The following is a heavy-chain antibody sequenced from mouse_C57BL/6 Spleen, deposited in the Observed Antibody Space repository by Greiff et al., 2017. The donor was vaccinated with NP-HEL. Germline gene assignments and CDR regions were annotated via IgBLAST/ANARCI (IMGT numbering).Heavy chain of an antibody. CDR3: ARFLYYDYGYWYFDV. CDR1: GYTFTSYW. Sequence: QVQLKQPGAELVKPGASVKMSCKASGYTFTSYWITWVKQRPGQGLEWIGDIYPGSGSTNYNEKFKSKATLTVDTSSSTAYMQLSSLTSEDSAVYYCARFLYYDYGYWYFDVWGTGTTVTVSS. V-gene: IGHV1-55*01. D-gene: IGHD2-4*01. J-gene: IGHJ1*03. CDR2: IYPGSGST.